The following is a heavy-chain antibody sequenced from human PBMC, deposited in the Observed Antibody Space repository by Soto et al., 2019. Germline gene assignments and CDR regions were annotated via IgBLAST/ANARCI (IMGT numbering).Heavy chain of an antibody. V-gene: IGHV3-13*01. Sequence: PGGSLRLSCAASGFTFSSYDMHWVRQATGKGLEWVSAIGTAGDTYYPGSVKGRFTISRENAKNSLCLQMNSLRAGDTAVYYCEREAPPYGIDVWGHGTTAAVYS. CDR3: EREAPPYGIDV. J-gene: IGHJ6*02. CDR2: IGTAGDT. CDR1: GFTFSSYD.